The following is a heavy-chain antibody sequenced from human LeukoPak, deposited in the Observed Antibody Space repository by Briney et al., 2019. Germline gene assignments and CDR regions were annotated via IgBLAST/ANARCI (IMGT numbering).Heavy chain of an antibody. J-gene: IGHJ5*02. Sequence: SETLSLTCAVYGGSFSNNYWSWIRQPPGKGLEWIGEINHSGSTYYNPSLKSRVTISVDTSKNQFSLKLSSVTAADTAVYYCAGRRKGYYGSGSHSPPPPDRPNWFDPWGQGTLVTVSS. V-gene: IGHV4-34*01. CDR1: GGSFSNNY. D-gene: IGHD3-10*01. CDR3: AGRRKGYYGSGSHSPPPPDRPNWFDP. CDR2: INHSGST.